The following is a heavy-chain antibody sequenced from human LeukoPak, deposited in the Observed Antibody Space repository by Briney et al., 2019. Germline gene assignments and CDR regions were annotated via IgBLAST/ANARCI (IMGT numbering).Heavy chain of an antibody. J-gene: IGHJ6*03. D-gene: IGHD3-22*01. CDR3: ARWYSDSSGYDHYIDV. CDR2: INSDGSST. Sequence: GGSLRLSCAASGFTFSSYWMHWVRQAPGKGLVWVSRINSDGSSTTYADSVKGRFTISRDNAKNTLYLQMNSLSAEDTAVYYCARWYSDSSGYDHYIDVCGKGTTVTVSS. CDR1: GFTFSSYW. V-gene: IGHV3-74*01.